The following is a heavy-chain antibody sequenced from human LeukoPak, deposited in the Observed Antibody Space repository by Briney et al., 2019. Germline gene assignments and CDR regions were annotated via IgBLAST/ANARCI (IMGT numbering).Heavy chain of an antibody. J-gene: IGHJ4*02. CDR3: ARGPEEY. Sequence: ASVKVSCKASGYTFTGNYIHWVRQAPGQGLGWMGWINPKNGATFYTQRFQGRVTMTSDTSISTAYMELSRLTSDDTAVFYCARGPEEYWGQGTLVTVSS. V-gene: IGHV1-2*02. CDR1: GYTFTGNY. CDR2: INPKNGAT.